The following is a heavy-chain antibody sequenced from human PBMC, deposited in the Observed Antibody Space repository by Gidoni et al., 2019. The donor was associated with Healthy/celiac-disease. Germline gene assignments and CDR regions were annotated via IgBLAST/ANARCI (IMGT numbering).Heavy chain of an antibody. Sequence: QVQLVESGGGVVQPGRSLRLSCAASGFTFSSYGMHWVRQAPGKGLEWVAVISYDGSNKYDADSVKGRFTISRDNSKNTLYLQMNSLRAEDTAVYYCAKDGGRGGSRGYYYYGMDVWGQGTTVTVSS. CDR2: ISYDGSNK. V-gene: IGHV3-30*18. D-gene: IGHD2-15*01. CDR3: AKDGGRGGSRGYYYYGMDV. CDR1: GFTFSSYG. J-gene: IGHJ6*02.